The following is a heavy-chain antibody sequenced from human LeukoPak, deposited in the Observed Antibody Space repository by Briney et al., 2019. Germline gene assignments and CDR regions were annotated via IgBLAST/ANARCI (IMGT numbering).Heavy chain of an antibody. CDR2: ISSNGGST. Sequence: GGSLRLSCSASGFTFSSYAMHWVRQAPGKGLEYVSAISSNGGSTYYADSVKGRFTISRDNSKNTLYLQMSSLRAEDTAVYYCVKGYCSSISCYGDYWGQGTLVTVSS. CDR3: VKGYCSSISCYGDY. D-gene: IGHD2-2*01. V-gene: IGHV3-64D*09. CDR1: GFTFSSYA. J-gene: IGHJ4*02.